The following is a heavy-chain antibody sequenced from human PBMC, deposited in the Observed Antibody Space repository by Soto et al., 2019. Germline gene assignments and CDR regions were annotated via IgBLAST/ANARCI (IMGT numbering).Heavy chain of an antibody. CDR2: VSTNGRST. CDR1: GLAFGNYA. D-gene: IGHD3-10*01. CDR3: AKDRAFNYFYGMDV. V-gene: IGHV3-23*01. J-gene: IGHJ6*02. Sequence: GGSLRLSCRASGLAFGNYAMNWVRQVPGRGLEWVAGVSTNGRSTYYADSVRGRFTISRDNSKLTVYLQMNSLRAKDTAVYYCAKDRAFNYFYGMDVWGQGTTVTVSS.